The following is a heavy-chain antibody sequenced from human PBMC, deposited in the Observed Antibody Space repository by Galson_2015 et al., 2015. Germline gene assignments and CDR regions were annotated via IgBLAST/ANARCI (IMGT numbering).Heavy chain of an antibody. Sequence: SLRLSCAASGFTFSSYWLSWVRLAAGKGLEWVANIKQDGSEKCYVDSVKGRFTISRDNAKNSLYLQMNSLRAEDTAVYYCARAARFLEWLLYPVLAFDIWGQGTMVTVSS. CDR3: ARAARFLEWLLYPVLAFDI. J-gene: IGHJ3*02. CDR2: IKQDGSEK. D-gene: IGHD3-3*01. V-gene: IGHV3-7*03. CDR1: GFTFSSYW.